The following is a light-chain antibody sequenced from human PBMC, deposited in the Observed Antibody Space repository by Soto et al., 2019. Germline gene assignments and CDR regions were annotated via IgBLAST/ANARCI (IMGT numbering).Light chain of an antibody. Sequence: QSALTQPPSASGSPGQSVTISCTGTSSDVGGYNYVSWYQQYPGKVPKLMVYEVNTRPSGVPDRFAGTKSGNTASLTVSGLQAEDESDYYCTSFAGGNNVFGTGTKLTVL. V-gene: IGLV2-8*01. CDR1: SSDVGGYNY. CDR2: EVN. J-gene: IGLJ1*01. CDR3: TSFAGGNNV.